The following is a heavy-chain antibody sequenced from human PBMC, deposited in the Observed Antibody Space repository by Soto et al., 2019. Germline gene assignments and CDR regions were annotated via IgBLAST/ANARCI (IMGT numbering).Heavy chain of an antibody. CDR1: GYTFTSYG. Sequence: GASVKVSCKASGYTFTSYGISWVRQAPGQGLEWMGWISAYNGNTNYAQKLQGRVTMTTDTSTSTAYMELRSLRSDDTAVYYCARDRQPKPSYYYDSSGRDAFDIWGQGTMVTVSS. V-gene: IGHV1-18*01. CDR3: ARDRQPKPSYYYDSSGRDAFDI. D-gene: IGHD3-22*01. J-gene: IGHJ3*02. CDR2: ISAYNGNT.